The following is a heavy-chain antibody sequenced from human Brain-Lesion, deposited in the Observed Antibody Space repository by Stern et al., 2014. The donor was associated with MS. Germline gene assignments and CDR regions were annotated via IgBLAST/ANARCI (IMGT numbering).Heavy chain of an antibody. J-gene: IGHJ6*02. D-gene: IGHD2-2*01. Sequence: VQLVESGPGLVKPSQTLSLSCTVSGGSISSGGYYWSWIRQPAGKGLEWIGRIFNSGSTSYNPSLQSRVTISIETSQNQFPLRLTPMTAADTAVYYCARGRVVPGFQYYATDVWGQGTTVIVSS. CDR2: IFNSGST. CDR3: ARGRVVPGFQYYATDV. V-gene: IGHV4-61*02. CDR1: GGSISSGGYY.